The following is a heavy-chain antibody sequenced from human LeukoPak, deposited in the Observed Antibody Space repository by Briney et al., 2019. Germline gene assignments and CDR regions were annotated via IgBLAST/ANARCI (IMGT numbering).Heavy chain of an antibody. D-gene: IGHD2-2*01. CDR2: IRYDGSNK. Sequence: GGSLRLSCAASGFTFSSYGMHWVRQAPGKGLEWVAFIRYDGSNKYYADSVKGRFTISRDNSKNTLYLQMNSLRAEDTAVYYCAKGWAQYQSQDYYYYMDVWGKGTTVTVSS. CDR1: GFTFSSYG. V-gene: IGHV3-30*02. CDR3: AKGWAQYQSQDYYYYMDV. J-gene: IGHJ6*03.